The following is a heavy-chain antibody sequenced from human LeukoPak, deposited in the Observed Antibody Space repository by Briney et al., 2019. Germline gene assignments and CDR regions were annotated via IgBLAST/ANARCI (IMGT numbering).Heavy chain of an antibody. Sequence: SETLSLTCTVSGGSISNFYWGWIRQPAGKGLEWIGRIHIRGSTDYSPSLKSRVSMSVDTSKNHFFLRLRSVTAADTAVYYCVRDGTGDSSGWHLWGQGTLVTVSS. J-gene: IGHJ4*02. D-gene: IGHD6-19*01. CDR1: GGSISNFY. CDR2: IHIRGST. CDR3: VRDGTGDSSGWHL. V-gene: IGHV4-4*07.